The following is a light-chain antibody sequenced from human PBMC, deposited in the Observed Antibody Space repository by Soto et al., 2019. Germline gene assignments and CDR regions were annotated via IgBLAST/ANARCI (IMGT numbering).Light chain of an antibody. CDR2: AAS. Sequence: GDIVTIPCLSSQSISSYLNWYQQKPGKAPKLLIYAASTLQSGVPSRFSGSGSGTDFTLTISCLQSEDFATYYCQQYYSYPRTFGQGTKVDIK. CDR3: QQYYSYPRT. J-gene: IGKJ1*01. CDR1: QSISSY. V-gene: IGKV1-8*01.